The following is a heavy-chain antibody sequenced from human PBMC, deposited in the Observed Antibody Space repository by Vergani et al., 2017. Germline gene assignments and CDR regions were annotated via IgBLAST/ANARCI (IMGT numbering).Heavy chain of an antibody. CDR3: ARGPRYGSGSYLRLARYYFDY. D-gene: IGHD3-10*01. Sequence: QVQLQQWGAGLLKPSETLSLTCAVYGGSFSGYYWSWIRQPPGKGLEWIGEINHSGSTNYNPSLKSRVTISVDTSKNQFSLKVSSVTAADTAVYYCARGPRYGSGSYLRLARYYFDYWGQGTLVTVSS. V-gene: IGHV4-34*01. CDR2: INHSGST. CDR1: GGSFSGYY. J-gene: IGHJ4*02.